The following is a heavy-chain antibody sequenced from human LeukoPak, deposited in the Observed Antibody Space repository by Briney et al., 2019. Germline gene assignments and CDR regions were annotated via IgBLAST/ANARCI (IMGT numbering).Heavy chain of an antibody. Sequence: SQTLSLTCTVSGGSISSGGYYSSWIRQPPEKGLEWIGYIYYTGSTFYTPSLKSRVTISLDTSKNQFSLRLSSVTAADTATYYCARELLGQIDFWGQGTLVTVSS. D-gene: IGHD3-16*01. V-gene: IGHV4-31*03. CDR3: ARELLGQIDF. J-gene: IGHJ4*02. CDR1: GGSISSGGYY. CDR2: IYYTGST.